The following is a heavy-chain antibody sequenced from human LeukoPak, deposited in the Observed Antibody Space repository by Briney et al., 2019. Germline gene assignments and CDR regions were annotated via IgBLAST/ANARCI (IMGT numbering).Heavy chain of an antibody. J-gene: IGHJ3*02. V-gene: IGHV3-64*01. CDR1: GFTFSSYA. CDR3: ARDSGVAAVDDAFDI. CDR2: ISSNGGST. Sequence: PGGSLRLSCAASGFTFSSYAMHWVRQAPGKGLEYVSDISSNGGSTYYANSVKGRFTISRDNSKNTLYLQMGSLRAEDMAVYYCARDSGVAAVDDAFDIWGQGTMVTVSS. D-gene: IGHD6-13*01.